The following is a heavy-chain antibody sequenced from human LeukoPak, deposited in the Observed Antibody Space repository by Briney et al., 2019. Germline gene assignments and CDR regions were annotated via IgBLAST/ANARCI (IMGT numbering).Heavy chain of an antibody. CDR1: GGTFSSHA. CDR2: IIPIFGTA. V-gene: IGHV1-69*05. D-gene: IGHD3-22*01. J-gene: IGHJ3*02. CDR3: ARATYYYDSTHPNDAFDI. Sequence: SVKVSCKASGGTFSSHAISWVRQAPGQGLEWMGRIIPIFGTANYAQKFQGRVTITTDESTSTAYMELSSLRSEDTAVYYCARATYYYDSTHPNDAFDIWGQGTMVTVSS.